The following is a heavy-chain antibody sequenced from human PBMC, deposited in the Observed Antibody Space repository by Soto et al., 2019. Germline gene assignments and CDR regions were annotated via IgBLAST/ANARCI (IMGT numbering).Heavy chain of an antibody. J-gene: IGHJ4*02. V-gene: IGHV4-34*01. CDR1: GGSFSGYY. Sequence: QVQLQQWGAGLLKPSETLSLTCTVYGGSFSGYYWSWIRQPPGKGLEWVGEINHSGSTNYNPSLKSRVTRSVDTSKNQFSLKLSSVTAADTAVYYCVLYGSGSDYDVFDYWGQGSLFTVSS. CDR2: INHSGST. CDR3: VLYGSGSDYDVFDY. D-gene: IGHD3-10*01.